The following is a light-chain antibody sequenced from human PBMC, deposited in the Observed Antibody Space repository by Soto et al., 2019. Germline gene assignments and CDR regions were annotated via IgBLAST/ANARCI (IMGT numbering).Light chain of an antibody. V-gene: IGKV3-20*01. Sequence: EIVLTQSPGTLSLSPGERATLSCRASQSVGRNYLAWYQQKPGQAPRLLIHGASTRATSIPDRFSGSESGTDFTLTISRLEPEDFAVYYCQQYATSPLTFGGGTKVETK. CDR1: QSVGRNY. J-gene: IGKJ4*01. CDR3: QQYATSPLT. CDR2: GAS.